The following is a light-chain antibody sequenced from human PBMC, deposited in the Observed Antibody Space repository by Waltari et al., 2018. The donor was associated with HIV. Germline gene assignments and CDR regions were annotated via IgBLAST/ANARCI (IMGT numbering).Light chain of an antibody. CDR3: VAWDDSLSGFA. Sequence: QSVLTPPPSASGTLGQRVTISCPGSKPNVGRKKVYWYQQGPGPAPKQLIYSNDQRRSGVPDLFSASKSGASAYLSISGLRSEDEADYYCVAWDDSLSGFAFGTGTKVTVL. CDR1: KPNVGRKK. CDR2: SND. V-gene: IGLV1-47*02. J-gene: IGLJ1*01.